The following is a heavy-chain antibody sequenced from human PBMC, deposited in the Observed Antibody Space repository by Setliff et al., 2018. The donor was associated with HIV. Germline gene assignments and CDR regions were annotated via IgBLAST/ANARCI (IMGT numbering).Heavy chain of an antibody. CDR1: GGTFGIYA. J-gene: IGHJ5*02. CDR3: ARGGVCTSTSWYNP. Sequence: SVKVSCKASGGTFGIYAISWVRQAPGQGLEWMGGIIPILGMSIYAQKFQGRVTITADESTSTAYMELSSLRSDDTAVYYCARGGVCTSTSWYNPWGQGTLVTVSS. V-gene: IGHV1-69*10. D-gene: IGHD2-2*02. CDR2: IIPILGMS.